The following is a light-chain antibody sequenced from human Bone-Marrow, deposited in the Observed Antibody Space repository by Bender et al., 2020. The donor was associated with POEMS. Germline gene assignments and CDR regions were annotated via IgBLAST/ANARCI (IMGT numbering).Light chain of an antibody. V-gene: IGLV1-44*01. CDR2: SNS. CDR3: AAWDDRLNGYV. CDR1: RSNIGRNT. Sequence: QSVLTQPPSVSGTPGQRVTISCSGSRSNIGRNTVNWYQQVPGTAPKALIYSNSQRPAGVPDRFSGSKSGTSASLAISGLQSEDEADYYCAAWDDRLNGYVFGTGTQDTVL. J-gene: IGLJ1*01.